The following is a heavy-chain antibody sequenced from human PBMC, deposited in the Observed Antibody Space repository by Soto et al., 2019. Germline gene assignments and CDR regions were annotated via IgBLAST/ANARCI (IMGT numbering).Heavy chain of an antibody. D-gene: IGHD1-1*01. CDR1: GASISIYF. V-gene: IGHV4-59*08. CDR3: ARRNGIDY. Sequence: SETLSLTCTVSGASISIYFWSWIRQPPGKGLEWIGYISDSGSTNYNPSLKSRVTISVDTSKNQFSLRLTSVTAADTAVYNCARRNGIDYWGQGTLVT. J-gene: IGHJ4*02. CDR2: ISDSGST.